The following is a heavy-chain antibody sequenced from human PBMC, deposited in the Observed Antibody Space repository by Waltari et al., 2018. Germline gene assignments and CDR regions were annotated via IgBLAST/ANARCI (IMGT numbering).Heavy chain of an antibody. CDR2: ISYDGRNK. J-gene: IGHJ4*02. CDR3: ARAGGTIFGVVRY. D-gene: IGHD3-3*01. CDR1: GFTFSSYA. V-gene: IGHV3-30*04. Sequence: QVQLVESGGGVVQPGRSLRLSCAASGFTFSSYAMHWVRQAPGKGLEWVAVISYDGRNKYYADSVKGRFTISRDNSKNTLYLQMNSLRAEDTAVYYCARAGGTIFGVVRYWGQGTLVTVSS.